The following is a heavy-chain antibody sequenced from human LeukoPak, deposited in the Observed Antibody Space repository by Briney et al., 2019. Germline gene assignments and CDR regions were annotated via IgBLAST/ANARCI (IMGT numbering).Heavy chain of an antibody. CDR3: ARVVVGSPMGTTRSHMDV. CDR2: INHSGST. V-gene: IGHV4-34*01. CDR1: GGSFSGYY. D-gene: IGHD1-1*01. J-gene: IGHJ6*02. Sequence: SETLSLTCAAYGGSFSGYYWSWIRQPPGKGLEWIGEINHSGSTNYNPSLKSRVTISVDTSKNQFSLKLSSVTAADTAVYYCARVVVGSPMGTTRSHMDVWGQGTTVTVSS.